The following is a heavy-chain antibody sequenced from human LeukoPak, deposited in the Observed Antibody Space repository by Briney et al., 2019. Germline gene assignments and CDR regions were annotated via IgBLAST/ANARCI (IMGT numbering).Heavy chain of an antibody. J-gene: IGHJ5*02. D-gene: IGHD1-26*01. Sequence: GGSLRLSCAASGFTFSSYGMSWVRQAPGKGLEWVSAISGSGGSTYYADSVKGRFTISRDNSKNTLYLQMNSLRAEDTAVYYCARAPRFRLVGVPKGPFDPWGQGTLVTVSS. CDR1: GFTFSSYG. CDR3: ARAPRFRLVGVPKGPFDP. V-gene: IGHV3-23*01. CDR2: ISGSGGST.